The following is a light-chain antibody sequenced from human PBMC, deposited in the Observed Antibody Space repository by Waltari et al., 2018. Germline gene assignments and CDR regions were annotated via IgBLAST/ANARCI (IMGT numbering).Light chain of an antibody. CDR2: EVT. V-gene: IGLV2-14*01. CDR1: TSDVGSYNF. J-gene: IGLJ1*01. Sequence: QSALTQPASVSGSPGQSITISCTGTTSDVGSYNFVSWFQQHPGEAPKLMSYEVTNRPSGGYNRFSGAKSGNTASLSISGLQGEDEADYYCSSYTTSRTYVFGTGTKVTVL. CDR3: SSYTTSRTYV.